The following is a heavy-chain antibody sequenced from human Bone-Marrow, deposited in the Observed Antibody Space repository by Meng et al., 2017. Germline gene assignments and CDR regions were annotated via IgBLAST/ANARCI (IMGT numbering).Heavy chain of an antibody. CDR2: INAGNGNT. CDR3: ARDEGSYSDY. CDR1: GYTFTSYA. J-gene: IGHJ4*02. Sequence: QGQLVQSWAEVKTPWATVKVSCKASGYTFTSYAMHWVRQAPGQRLEWMGWINAGNGNTKDSQKFQGRVAITRDTSASTAYMELSSLRSEDTAVYYCARDEGSYSDYWGQGTLVTVSS. V-gene: IGHV1-3*01. D-gene: IGHD1-26*01.